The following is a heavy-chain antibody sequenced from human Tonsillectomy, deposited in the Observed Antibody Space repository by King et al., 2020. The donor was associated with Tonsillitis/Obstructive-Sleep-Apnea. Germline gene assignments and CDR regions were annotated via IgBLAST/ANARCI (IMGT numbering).Heavy chain of an antibody. CDR3: ARGGTYSGYDSDYYFDY. CDR2: IYYSGST. V-gene: IGHV4-31*01. D-gene: IGHD5-12*01. Sequence: PLQESGPGLVKPSQTLSLTCTVSGGSISSGGYYWSWIRQHPGKGLEWIGDIYYSGSTYYNPSLKSLVTISVDTSKNQFSLKLSSVTAADTAVYYCARGGTYSGYDSDYYFDYWGQGTLVTVSS. CDR1: GGSISSGGYY. J-gene: IGHJ4*02.